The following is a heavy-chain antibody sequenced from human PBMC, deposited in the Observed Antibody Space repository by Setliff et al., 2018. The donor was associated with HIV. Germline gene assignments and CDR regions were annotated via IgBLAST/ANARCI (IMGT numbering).Heavy chain of an antibody. D-gene: IGHD4-4*01. J-gene: IGHJ6*02. CDR3: VRLAYTNSPMEV. CDR1: GFTFSYFW. V-gene: IGHV3-7*01. Sequence: GGSLRLSCAASGFTFSYFWMSWVRQAPGKGLEWVANIKHDGSEKYYVDSVKGRFTISRDNAKNSLYLQMNSLRAEDTAVYYCVRLAYTNSPMEVWGQGTTVTVSS. CDR2: IKHDGSEK.